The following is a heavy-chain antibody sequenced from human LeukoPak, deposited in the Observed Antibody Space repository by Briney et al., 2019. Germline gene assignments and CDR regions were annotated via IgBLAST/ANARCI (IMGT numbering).Heavy chain of an antibody. CDR1: GFTFSSYS. CDR2: ISSSSSTI. D-gene: IGHD3-3*01. V-gene: IGHV3-48*01. Sequence: QSGGSLRLSCAASGFTFSSYSMNWVRQAPGKGLEGVSYISSSSSTIYYADSVKGRFTISRDNAKNSLYLQMNSLRAEDTAVYYCARGLRFLGNNWFDPWGQGTLVTVSS. J-gene: IGHJ5*02. CDR3: ARGLRFLGNNWFDP.